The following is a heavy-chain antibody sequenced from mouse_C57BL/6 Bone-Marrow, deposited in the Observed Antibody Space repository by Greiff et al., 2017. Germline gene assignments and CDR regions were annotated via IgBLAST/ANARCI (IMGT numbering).Heavy chain of an antibody. CDR2: IWWDDDH. D-gene: IGHD2-3*01. V-gene: IGHV8-8*01. CDR1: GFSLSTFGLG. J-gene: IGHJ1*03. Sequence: QVTLKVSGPGLLQPSQPLSLTCFFSGFSLSTFGLGVGWIRQPSGKGLEWLAHIWWDDDHDYNPTLKCRLTISKVTSKNQLFLKIANVDTADTATYYCARNRADGYYVFWYFDVWGTGTTVTVSS. CDR3: ARNRADGYYVFWYFDV.